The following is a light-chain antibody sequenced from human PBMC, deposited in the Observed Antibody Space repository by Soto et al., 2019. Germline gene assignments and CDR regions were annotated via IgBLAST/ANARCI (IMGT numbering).Light chain of an antibody. Sequence: DIVMTQSPDSLAVSRGERATINCKSSQSVLYSSNNKNYLAWYQQKPGQPPKLLIYWASIRESGVPDRFSGSGSGPDFTLTISSQQAEDVAVDYCQQYYITPRTFGQGTKVASK. CDR2: WAS. CDR1: QSVLYSSNNKNY. V-gene: IGKV4-1*01. CDR3: QQYYITPRT. J-gene: IGKJ1*01.